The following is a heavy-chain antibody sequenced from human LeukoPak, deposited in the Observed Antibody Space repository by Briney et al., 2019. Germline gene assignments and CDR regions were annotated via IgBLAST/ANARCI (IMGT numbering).Heavy chain of an antibody. J-gene: IGHJ6*03. V-gene: IGHV4-39*01. D-gene: IGHD1-26*01. Sequence: SETLSLSCAVSGGSISSNSYYWGWMRQPPGKGLEWIGSIYCSGSTYYNPSLKSRVTISADTSKNQFSLKLSSVTAADTAVYYCARRGKGGVRGYYYMDVWGKGTTVTISS. CDR1: GGSISSNSYY. CDR2: IYCSGST. CDR3: ARRGKGGVRGYYYMDV.